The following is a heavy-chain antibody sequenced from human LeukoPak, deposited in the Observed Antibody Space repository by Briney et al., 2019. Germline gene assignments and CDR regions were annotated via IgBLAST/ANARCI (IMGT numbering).Heavy chain of an antibody. V-gene: IGHV4-59*01. CDR3: AREGTPGDFDY. CDR2: IYYSGST. Sequence: SETLALTCCVSGGSIYSYYWSWLRPPPGQGLVWFGYIYYSGSTNNNSSLKSRVTMSVDTSKNQFSLKLTSVTAADTAVYYCAREGTPGDFDYWGQGTLVTVSS. CDR1: GGSIYSYY. D-gene: IGHD2-15*01. J-gene: IGHJ4*02.